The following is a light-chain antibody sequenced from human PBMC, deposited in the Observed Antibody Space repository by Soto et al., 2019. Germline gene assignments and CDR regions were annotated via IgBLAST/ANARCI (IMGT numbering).Light chain of an antibody. CDR1: QSVSGW. CDR3: LQDYNYPRT. CDR2: AAS. J-gene: IGKJ1*01. V-gene: IGKV1-6*01. Sequence: IQITQSPSTLSASVGDTVTVTCRASQSVSGWLAWYQQKPGEAPKLLIYAASSLQSGVPSRFSGSGSGTDFTLTISSLQPEDFATYYCLQDYNYPRTFGQGTKVDIK.